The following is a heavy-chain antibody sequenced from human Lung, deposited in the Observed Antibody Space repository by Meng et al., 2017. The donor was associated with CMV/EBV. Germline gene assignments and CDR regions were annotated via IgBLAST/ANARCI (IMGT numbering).Heavy chain of an antibody. V-gene: IGHV5-51*01. CDR1: GNGFTTYW. D-gene: IGHD3-10*01. CDR3: ARRDYYDLGSGN. CDR2: IYPRDSDT. J-gene: IGHJ4*02. Sequence: XVSCKVSGNGFTTYWIGWVRQISGKGLEWMGIIYPRDSDTVYMMSFQGRVTISADKSINTVYLQWDSLRASDTAMYYCARRDYYDLGSGNWGQGTLVTVSS.